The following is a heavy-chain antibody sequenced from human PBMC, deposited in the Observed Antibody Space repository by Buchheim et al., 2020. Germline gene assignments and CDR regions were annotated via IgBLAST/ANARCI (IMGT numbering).Heavy chain of an antibody. CDR1: GGSISSGSYY. J-gene: IGHJ6*02. V-gene: IGHV4-61*02. CDR3: ARGRIQLWYCGMDV. D-gene: IGHD5-18*01. CDR2: IYTSGST. Sequence: QVQLQESGPGLVKPSQTLSLTCTVSGGSISSGSYYWSWIRQPAGKGLEWIGRIYTSGSTNYNPSLKSRVTMSLDTSKNQFSLKLSSVTAADTAVYYCARGRIQLWYCGMDVWGQGTT.